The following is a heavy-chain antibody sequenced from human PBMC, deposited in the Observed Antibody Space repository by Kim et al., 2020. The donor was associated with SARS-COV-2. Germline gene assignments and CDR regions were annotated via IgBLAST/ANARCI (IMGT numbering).Heavy chain of an antibody. Sequence: ASVKVSCKASGYTFTNYRVHWVRQAPGQRFEWMGRITPGGDTKYSQKFQDRVTITSDTSASTTSLEVSSLGSEDTAIYYCAKGAETSIPGAFDYWGQRVLVTVSS. V-gene: IGHV1-3*01. CDR2: ITPGGDT. CDR1: GYTFTNYR. CDR3: AKGAETSIPGAFDY. D-gene: IGHD2-21*01. J-gene: IGHJ4*02.